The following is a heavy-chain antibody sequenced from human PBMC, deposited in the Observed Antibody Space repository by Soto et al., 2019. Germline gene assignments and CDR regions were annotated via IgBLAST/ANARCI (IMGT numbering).Heavy chain of an antibody. D-gene: IGHD3-3*01. CDR3: AKIPSRGMIFGAGS. J-gene: IGHJ5*02. CDR2: IDNSGDGS. Sequence: EVQLLESGGGLVQPGGSLRLSCAASGFIFRNHVLNWVRQAPGKGLEWVSAIDNSGDGSFYADSVKGRFIISRDNSNDTVVLHMNNLRLEDTAFYYCAKIPSRGMIFGAGSWGQGTLVTVSS. CDR1: GFIFRNHV. V-gene: IGHV3-23*05.